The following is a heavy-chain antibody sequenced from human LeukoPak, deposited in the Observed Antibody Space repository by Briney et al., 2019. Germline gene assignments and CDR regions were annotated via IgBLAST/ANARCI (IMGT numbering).Heavy chain of an antibody. D-gene: IGHD2-21*01. CDR3: ARGVVIAPQTFDY. Sequence: PSETLSLTCTVSGGSISKQYWTWVRQSAGKGLEWIGRIYGDGTITYNPSLRSRVTMLLDTSKNQFSLKLSSVTAADTAVYYCARGVVIAPQTFDYWGQGTLVTVSS. V-gene: IGHV4-4*07. J-gene: IGHJ4*02. CDR1: GGSISKQY. CDR2: IYGDGTI.